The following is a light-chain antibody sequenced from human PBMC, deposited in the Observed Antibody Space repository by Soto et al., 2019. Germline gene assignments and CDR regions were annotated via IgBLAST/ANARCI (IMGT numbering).Light chain of an antibody. V-gene: IGKV1-5*01. J-gene: IGKJ1*01. Sequence: DIQMTQSPSTLSASIGYRFTITCRASQSISSWLAWYQQKPGKAPKFLIYAASSLQSGVPSRFSGSGSGTDFTLTISCLQSEDFATYYCQQYYSYPRTFGQGTTGDIK. CDR3: QQYYSYPRT. CDR1: QSISSW. CDR2: AAS.